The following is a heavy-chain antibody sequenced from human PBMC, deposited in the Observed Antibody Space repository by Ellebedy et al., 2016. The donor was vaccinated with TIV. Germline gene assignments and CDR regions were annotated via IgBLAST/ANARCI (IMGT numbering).Heavy chain of an antibody. CDR3: TKRADNWGFFDY. Sequence: GESLKISCAASGFTFSSYVMAWVRQVPGKGLEWVSVVSESEGRTFYADSVKGRFTISRDNSKNTLFLQMNSLTAGDTAIYDCTKRADNWGFFDYWGQGTLVTVSS. CDR2: VSESEGRT. CDR1: GFTFSSYV. D-gene: IGHD7-27*01. J-gene: IGHJ4*02. V-gene: IGHV3-23*01.